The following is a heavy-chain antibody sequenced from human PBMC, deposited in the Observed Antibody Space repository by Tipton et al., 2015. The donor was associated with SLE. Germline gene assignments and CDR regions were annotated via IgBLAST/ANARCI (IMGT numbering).Heavy chain of an antibody. J-gene: IGHJ5*02. CDR3: ARLITAAGTWWFDP. CDR2: IYYDGST. Sequence: TLSLTCAVSGDSISDHYWSWIRQPPGKGLEWIGYIYYDGSTKYSPSLKSRVTISLGPSSNEFSLKLNSVTAADTAVYYCARLITAAGTWWFDPWGQGTLVTVSS. D-gene: IGHD6-13*01. CDR1: GDSISDHY. V-gene: IGHV4-59*08.